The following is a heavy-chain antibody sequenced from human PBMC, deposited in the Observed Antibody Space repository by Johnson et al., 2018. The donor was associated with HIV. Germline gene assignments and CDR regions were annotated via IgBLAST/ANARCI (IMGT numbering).Heavy chain of an antibody. Sequence: VQLVESGGGLVQPGRSLRLSCAASGFTFSTYVMHWVRQAPGKGLEYVSTITTNGDSTYYASSVRGRFTISRDNSENTLYLQMNTLRAEDTAVYYCARDPFLPLGIWGQGTVVTVSS. D-gene: IGHD7-27*01. CDR2: ITTNGDST. J-gene: IGHJ3*02. CDR1: GFTFSTYV. V-gene: IGHV3-64*01. CDR3: ARDPFLPLGI.